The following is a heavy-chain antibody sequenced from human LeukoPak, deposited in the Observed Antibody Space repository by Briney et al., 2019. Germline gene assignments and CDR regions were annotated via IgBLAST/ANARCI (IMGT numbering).Heavy chain of an antibody. J-gene: IGHJ4*02. CDR2: ISYDGSNK. CDR1: GFTFSSYG. CDR3: AKAIYDILTGYCADY. D-gene: IGHD3-9*01. Sequence: PGGSLRLSCAASGFTFSSYGMHWVRQAPGKGLEWVAVISYDGSNKYYADSVKGRFTISRDNSKNTLYLQMNSLRAEDTAVYYCAKAIYDILTGYCADYWGQGTLVTVSS. V-gene: IGHV3-30*18.